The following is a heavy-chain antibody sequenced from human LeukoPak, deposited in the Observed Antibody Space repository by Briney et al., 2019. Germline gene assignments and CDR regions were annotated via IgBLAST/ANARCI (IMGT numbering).Heavy chain of an antibody. D-gene: IGHD3/OR15-3a*01. CDR2: IIPILGIA. V-gene: IGHV1-69*04. CDR3: ASEGDGTGHDY. Sequence: GASVKVSCKASGGTFSSYAISWVRQAPGQGLEWMGRIIPILGIANYAQKFQGRVTITADKSTSTAYMELSSLRSEDTAVYYCASEGDGTGHDYWGQGTLVTVSS. J-gene: IGHJ4*02. CDR1: GGTFSSYA.